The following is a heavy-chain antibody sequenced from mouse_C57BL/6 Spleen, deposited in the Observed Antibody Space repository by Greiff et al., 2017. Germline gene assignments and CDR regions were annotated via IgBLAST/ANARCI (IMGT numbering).Heavy chain of an antibody. CDR2: ISYDGSN. V-gene: IGHV3-6*01. CDR1: GYSITSGYY. CDR3: ARVGRYYYGSTDY. Sequence: VQLQQSGPGLVKPSQSLSLTCSVTGYSITSGYYWNWIRQFPGNKLEWMGYISYDGSNNYNPSLKNRISITRDTSKNQFFLKLNSVTTEDTATYYCARVGRYYYGSTDYWGQGTTLTVSS. J-gene: IGHJ2*01. D-gene: IGHD1-1*01.